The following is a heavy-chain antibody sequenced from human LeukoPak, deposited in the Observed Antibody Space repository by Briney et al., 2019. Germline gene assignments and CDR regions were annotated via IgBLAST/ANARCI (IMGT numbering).Heavy chain of an antibody. Sequence: PGGSLRLSCAASGFTFSSYGMHWVRQAPGKGLEWVAVIWYDGSNKYYADSVKGRFTISRDNSKNTLYLQMNSLRAEDTAVYYCARDLGHWYLYYGMDVWGQGTTVTVSS. V-gene: IGHV3-33*01. CDR2: IWYDGSNK. CDR3: ARDLGHWYLYYGMDV. CDR1: GFTFSSYG. J-gene: IGHJ6*02. D-gene: IGHD2-15*01.